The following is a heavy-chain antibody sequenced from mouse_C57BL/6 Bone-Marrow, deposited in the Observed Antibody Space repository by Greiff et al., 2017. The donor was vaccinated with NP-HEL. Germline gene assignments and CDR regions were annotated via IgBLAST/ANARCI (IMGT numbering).Heavy chain of an antibody. J-gene: IGHJ3*01. D-gene: IGHD2-4*01. V-gene: IGHV1-31*01. CDR2: IYPSPFLS. CDR1: FSSFPFSS. CDR3: ARSYDYMAWFAY. Sequence: VQLQQPGPELVPPFSSVNLSCTFSFSSFPFSSLPFLPPLPFPLLAWIVSIYPSPFLSKYNQKFKGKATLTVDKSSSTAYMELRSLTSEDSAVYYCARSYDYMAWFAYWGQGTLVTVSA.